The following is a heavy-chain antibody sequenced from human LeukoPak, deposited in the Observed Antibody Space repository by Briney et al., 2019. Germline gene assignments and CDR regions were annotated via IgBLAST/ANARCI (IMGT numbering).Heavy chain of an antibody. V-gene: IGHV1-18*04. Sequence: ASVKVSCKASGYTFTSYGISWVRQAPGQGLEWMGWISAYNGNTNYAQKLQGRVTMTTDTSTSTAYTELRSLRSDDTAVYYCARAYTAMVSFDYWGQGTLVTVSS. D-gene: IGHD5-18*01. CDR1: GYTFTSYG. CDR3: ARAYTAMVSFDY. CDR2: ISAYNGNT. J-gene: IGHJ4*02.